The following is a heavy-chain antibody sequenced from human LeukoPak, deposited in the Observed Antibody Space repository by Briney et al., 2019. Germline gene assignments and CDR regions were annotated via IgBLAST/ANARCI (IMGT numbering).Heavy chain of an antibody. D-gene: IGHD3-22*01. CDR1: GGTFSSYA. CDR3: ARARDYYSDGTGFHPCDI. Sequence: ASVKLSCKASGGTFSSYAISWVRQAPGQGLEWMGRIIPILGVTNYAQKFQDRVTITADKFTSAANMELSSLRSEDTAVYYCARARDYYSDGTGFHPCDIWGQGTMVTVSS. J-gene: IGHJ3*02. V-gene: IGHV1-69*04. CDR2: IIPILGVT.